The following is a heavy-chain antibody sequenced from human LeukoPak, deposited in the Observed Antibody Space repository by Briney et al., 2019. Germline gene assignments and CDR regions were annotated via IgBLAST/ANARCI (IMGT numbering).Heavy chain of an antibody. CDR3: ARDLEYGGRSKFDL. V-gene: IGHV3-74*03. CDR2: IKSDGSSI. J-gene: IGHJ5*02. CDR1: GFTFSIYW. Sequence: GGSLRLACAASGFTFSIYWMHWVRQVPGKGLVWVSRIKSDGSSIMYADSVRGRFTISRDNAMNTLYLQMNSLRAEDTAVYYCARDLEYGGRSKFDLWGQGTLVTVSS. D-gene: IGHD4-23*01.